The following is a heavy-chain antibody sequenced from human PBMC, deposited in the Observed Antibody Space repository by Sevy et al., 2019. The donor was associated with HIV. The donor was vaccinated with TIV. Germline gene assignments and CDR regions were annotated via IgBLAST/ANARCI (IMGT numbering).Heavy chain of an antibody. CDR2: ISDSGSTR. V-gene: IGHV3-48*03. CDR3: ARNDAVAGPDYCDS. Sequence: GGSLRLSCSASGFTFSNYEMMWVRQAPGKGLEWISYISDSGSTRYHADSVKGRFTISRDNAKNALYLQRNSLGAEDTALYYCARNDAVAGPDYCDSWGQGTLVTVSS. J-gene: IGHJ4*02. D-gene: IGHD6-13*01. CDR1: GFTFSNYE.